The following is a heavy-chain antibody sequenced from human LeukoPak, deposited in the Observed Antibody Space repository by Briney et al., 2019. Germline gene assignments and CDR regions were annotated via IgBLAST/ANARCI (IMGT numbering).Heavy chain of an antibody. V-gene: IGHV1-18*01. CDR1: GYSFTSFG. Sequence: GASVKVSCKASGYSFTSFGISWVRQAPGQGLEWMGWISAYNGNTDYAQKFQGRVTMTTDTSTSTASMELRSLRSDDTAVYYCARAYYGGNRPTDYWGRGTLVTVSS. J-gene: IGHJ4*02. CDR2: ISAYNGNT. CDR3: ARAYYGGNRPTDY. D-gene: IGHD4-23*01.